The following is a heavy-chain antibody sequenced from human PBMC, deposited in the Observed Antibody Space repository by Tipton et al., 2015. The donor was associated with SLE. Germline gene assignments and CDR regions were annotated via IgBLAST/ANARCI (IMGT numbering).Heavy chain of an antibody. Sequence: TLSLTCTVSGGSISSYYWSWIRQPPGKGLEWIGYIYYSGSTNYNPSLKSRVTISVDTSKNHFSLKLSSVTAADTAVYYCARGLDSFDYWGQGTLVTVSS. V-gene: IGHV4-59*12. CDR1: GGSISSYY. J-gene: IGHJ4*02. CDR3: ARGLDSFDY. CDR2: IYYSGST.